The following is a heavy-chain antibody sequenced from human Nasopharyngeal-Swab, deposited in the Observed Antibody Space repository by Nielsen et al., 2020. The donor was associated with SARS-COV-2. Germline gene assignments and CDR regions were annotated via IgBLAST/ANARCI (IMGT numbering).Heavy chain of an antibody. CDR1: GASISSDY. CDR3: TRGSLRTAPDC. V-gene: IGHV4-59*12. J-gene: IGHJ4*02. CDR2: VSYSGRT. Sequence: LTCAVSGASISSDYWGWIRQPPGKGLEWIGCVSYSGRTDYNPSLKSRVTISIDTSKKHFSLVLSSLTAADTALYYCTRGSLRTAPDCWGQGTLVTVSS. D-gene: IGHD4-17*01.